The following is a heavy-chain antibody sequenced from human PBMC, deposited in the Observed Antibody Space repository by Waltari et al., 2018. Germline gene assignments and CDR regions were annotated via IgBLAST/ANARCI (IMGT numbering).Heavy chain of an antibody. J-gene: IGHJ5*02. CDR1: GGSFSGYY. CDR3: ARGAAAVPGWFDP. V-gene: IGHV4-34*01. Sequence: QVQLQQWGAGLLKPSETLSLTCAVYGGSFSGYYWSWIRQPPGKGLEWIGEINHSGSTNYNPSLKSRVTISVDTSKNQFSLKLSSVTAADTAVYYCARGAAAVPGWFDPWGQGTLVTVYS. CDR2: INHSGST. D-gene: IGHD6-13*01.